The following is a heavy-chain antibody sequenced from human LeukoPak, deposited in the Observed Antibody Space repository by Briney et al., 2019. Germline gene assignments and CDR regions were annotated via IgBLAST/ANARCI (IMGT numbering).Heavy chain of an antibody. J-gene: IGHJ4*02. V-gene: IGHV3-30*03. CDR1: GFTFSSYG. CDR2: ISYDGSNK. Sequence: PGGSLRLSCAASGFTFSSYGMHWVRQAPGKGLEWVAVISYDGSNKYYADSVKGRFTISRDNSKNTLYLQMNSLRSEDTAVYYCARVIRVDKRPSRFDYWGQGTLVTVSS. D-gene: IGHD5-24*01. CDR3: ARVIRVDKRPSRFDY.